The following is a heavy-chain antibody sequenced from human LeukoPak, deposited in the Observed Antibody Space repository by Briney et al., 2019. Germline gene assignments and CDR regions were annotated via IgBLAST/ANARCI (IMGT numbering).Heavy chain of an antibody. CDR2: INSDGSST. CDR1: GFTFSSYW. J-gene: IGHJ5*02. V-gene: IGHV3-74*01. Sequence: GGSLRLSCAASGFTFSSYWMHWVRQAPGKGLVWVSRINSDGSSTSYADSVKGRFTISRDNAKNTLYLQMNSLRAEDTAVYYCARGGSYSGNWFDPWGQGTLVTVSS. D-gene: IGHD1-26*01. CDR3: ARGGSYSGNWFDP.